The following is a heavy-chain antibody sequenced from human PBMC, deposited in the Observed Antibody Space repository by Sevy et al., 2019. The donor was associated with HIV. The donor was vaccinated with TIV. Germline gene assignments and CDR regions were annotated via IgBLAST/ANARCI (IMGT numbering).Heavy chain of an antibody. J-gene: IGHJ4*02. V-gene: IGHV4-59*01. CDR3: ARVGSYFDY. Sequence: SETLSLTCTVSGGSISRYYWSWIRQPPGKGLEWIGYIYYSGSTNYNPSLKSRVTISVDTSKNQFSLKLSSVTAADTAVYYCARVGSYFDYWGQGTLVTVSS. CDR1: GGSISRYY. D-gene: IGHD1-26*01. CDR2: IYYSGST.